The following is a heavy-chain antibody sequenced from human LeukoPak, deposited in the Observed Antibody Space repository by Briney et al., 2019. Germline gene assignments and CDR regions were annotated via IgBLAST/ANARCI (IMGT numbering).Heavy chain of an antibody. V-gene: IGHV3-66*01. CDR3: ARDPLSSSSFDL. Sequence: QTGGSLRLSCAASGFTVSSNYMSWVRQAPGKGLEWVSVIYSGGSTYYADSVKGRFTISRDNSKNTLYLQMNSLRAEDTAVYYCARDPLSSSSFDLWGQGTLVTVSS. J-gene: IGHJ4*02. CDR2: IYSGGST. D-gene: IGHD6-13*01. CDR1: GFTVSSNY.